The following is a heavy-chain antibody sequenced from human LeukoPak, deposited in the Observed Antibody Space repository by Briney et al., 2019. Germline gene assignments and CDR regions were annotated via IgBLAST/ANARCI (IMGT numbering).Heavy chain of an antibody. CDR1: GFTFSSYA. J-gene: IGHJ4*02. V-gene: IGHV3-23*01. CDR3: AKAPFYYYDSSYFDY. CDR2: ISGSGGST. D-gene: IGHD3-22*01. Sequence: GRSLRLSCAASGFTFSSYAMSWVRQAPGKGLEWVSAISGSGGSTYYADSVKGRFTISRDNSKNTLYLQMNSLRAEDTAVYYCAKAPFYYYDSSYFDYWGQGTLVTVSS.